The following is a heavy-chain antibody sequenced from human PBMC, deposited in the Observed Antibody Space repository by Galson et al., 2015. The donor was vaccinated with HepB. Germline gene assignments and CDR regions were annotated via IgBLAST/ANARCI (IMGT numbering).Heavy chain of an antibody. CDR3: ARDHFDYSNAIYYFDS. D-gene: IGHD4-11*01. Sequence: SLRLSCAASGFTVSGSYMSWVRQAPGKGLEWVSVFHSDGDSDYADSVKGRFTISRDNSKNTLYLQMNSLRAEDTAVYFCARDHFDYSNAIYYFDSWDQGTLVTVSS. J-gene: IGHJ4*02. CDR2: FHSDGDS. V-gene: IGHV3-53*01. CDR1: GFTVSGSY.